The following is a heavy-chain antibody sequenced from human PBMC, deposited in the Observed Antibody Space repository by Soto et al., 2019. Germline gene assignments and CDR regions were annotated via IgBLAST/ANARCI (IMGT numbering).Heavy chain of an antibody. CDR2: INHSGST. CDR1: GGSFSGYY. J-gene: IGHJ4*02. D-gene: IGHD6-19*01. V-gene: IGHV4-34*01. Sequence: QVQLQQWGAGLLKPSETLSLTCAVYGGSFSGYYWSWIRQPPGKGLEWIGEINHSGSTNYNPSLKRRVTISVDTSKNQFSLKLSSVTAADTAVYYCASSGWYRFDYWGQGTLVTVSS. CDR3: ASSGWYRFDY.